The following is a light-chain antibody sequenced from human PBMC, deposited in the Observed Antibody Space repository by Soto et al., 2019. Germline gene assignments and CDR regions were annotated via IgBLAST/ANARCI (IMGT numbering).Light chain of an antibody. J-gene: IGLJ1*01. CDR2: EGS. V-gene: IGLV2-23*01. CDR3: CSYAGSRIHYV. CDR1: SSDVGSYNL. Sequence: SALTQPASVSGSPGQSITISCTGTSSDVGSYNLVSWYQQHPGKAPKLMIYEGSERPSGVSNRFSGSKSGNTASLTISGLQAEDEADYYCCSYAGSRIHYVFGTGTKVTVL.